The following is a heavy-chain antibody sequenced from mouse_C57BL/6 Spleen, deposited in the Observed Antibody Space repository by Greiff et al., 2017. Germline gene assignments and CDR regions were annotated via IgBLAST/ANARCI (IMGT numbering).Heavy chain of an antibody. CDR3: ATAYDSNYYYAMDY. Sequence: EVMLVESGPELVKPGASVKISCKVSGYSFTGYYMNWVKQSPEKSLEWIGEINPSTGGTTYNQKFKAKATLTVDKSSSTAYMQLKSLTSEDSAVYYCATAYDSNYYYAMDYWGQGTSVTVSS. CDR2: INPSTGGT. CDR1: GYSFTGYY. V-gene: IGHV1-42*01. J-gene: IGHJ4*01. D-gene: IGHD2-5*01.